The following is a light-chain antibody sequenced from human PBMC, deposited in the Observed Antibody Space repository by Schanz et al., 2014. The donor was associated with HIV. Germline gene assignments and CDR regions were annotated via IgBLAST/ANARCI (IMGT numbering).Light chain of an antibody. CDR2: EVT. CDR3: ASYTGSNQGV. J-gene: IGLJ3*02. V-gene: IGLV2-8*01. CDR1: GTDVGGYNY. Sequence: QSALTQPPSASGSPGQSVTISCTGTGTDVGGYNYVSWYQHPPGEAPKLIIYEVTKRPSGVPDRFSGSKSGRTASLTVSGLQAEDEADYYCASYTGSNQGVFGGGTKLTVL.